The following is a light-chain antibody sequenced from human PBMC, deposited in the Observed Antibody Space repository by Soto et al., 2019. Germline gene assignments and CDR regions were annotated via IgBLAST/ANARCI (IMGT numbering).Light chain of an antibody. J-gene: IGLJ2*01. CDR1: TSDIGNYDC. CDR3: SSCTRSNTLI. V-gene: IGLV2-14*03. Sequence: QSALTQPASVSGSLGQSITISCTGTTSDIGNYDCVSWYQQHPGKAPQVIIYGVTNRPSGISNRFSGSKSGYTASLTISGLQAEDEANYFCSSCTRSNTLIFGGGTKVTVL. CDR2: GVT.